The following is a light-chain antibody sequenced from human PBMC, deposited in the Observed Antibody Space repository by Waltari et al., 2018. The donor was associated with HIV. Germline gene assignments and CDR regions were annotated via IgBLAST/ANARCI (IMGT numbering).Light chain of an antibody. CDR2: DVS. J-gene: IGLJ3*02. CDR3: SSYTSSSTWV. Sequence: QSALTQPASVSGSPGQSLTISCTGTSSDVGGSNYVSGYQQHPGKAPKLMIYDVSNRPSGVSNRVSGSNSGNTASLTISGLQAEDEADYYCSSYTSSSTWVFGGGTKLTVL. V-gene: IGLV2-14*03. CDR1: SSDVGGSNY.